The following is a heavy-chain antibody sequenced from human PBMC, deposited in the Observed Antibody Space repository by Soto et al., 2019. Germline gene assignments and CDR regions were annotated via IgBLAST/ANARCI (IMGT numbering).Heavy chain of an antibody. CDR3: ARSTIFGVVTLGYYYGMDV. CDR1: GFTVSSNY. Sequence: QPGGSLRLSCAASGFTVSSNYMSWVRQAPGKGLEWVSVIYSGGSTYYADSVKGRFTISRDNSKNTLYLQMNSLRAEDTAVYYCARSTIFGVVTLGYYYGMDVWGQGTTVTVSS. J-gene: IGHJ6*02. D-gene: IGHD3-3*01. V-gene: IGHV3-53*01. CDR2: IYSGGST.